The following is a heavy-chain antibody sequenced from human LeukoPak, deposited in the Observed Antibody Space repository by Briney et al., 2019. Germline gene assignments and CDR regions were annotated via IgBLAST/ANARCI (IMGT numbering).Heavy chain of an antibody. CDR1: GFRFNAFA. Sequence: GRSLRLSCAASGFRFNAFAIHWVREAPGKGLEWVSGVGWDGTSVAYADSVKGRFTISRDNAQNSLYLQMNSLRIEDTALYYCAKGLYGLGILTYDGFDIWGQGTMVTVSP. D-gene: IGHD3-10*01. V-gene: IGHV3-9*01. J-gene: IGHJ3*02. CDR2: VGWDGTSV. CDR3: AKGLYGLGILTYDGFDI.